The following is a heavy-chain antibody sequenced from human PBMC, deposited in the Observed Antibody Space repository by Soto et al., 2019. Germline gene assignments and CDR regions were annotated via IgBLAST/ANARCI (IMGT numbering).Heavy chain of an antibody. Sequence: QVQPVQSGAEVKKPGASVKISCKASGHTFTGYYIHWVRQSPGQGLEWMGWINHNSGGTDYGQKFQGRVTMTRDTSISTVYMELTRLRSADTAVYYCARGNAIDAEIYSWFDPWGQGTLVTVSS. V-gene: IGHV1-2*02. J-gene: IGHJ5*02. CDR2: INHNSGGT. D-gene: IGHD2-2*01. CDR3: ARGNAIDAEIYSWFDP. CDR1: GHTFTGYY.